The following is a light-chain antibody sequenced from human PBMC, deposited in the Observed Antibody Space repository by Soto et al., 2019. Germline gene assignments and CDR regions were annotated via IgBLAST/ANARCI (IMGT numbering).Light chain of an antibody. J-gene: IGLJ1*01. CDR2: EGS. CDR3: CSYAGSSTSYV. CDR1: SSDVGSYNL. Sequence: QSALTQPASVSGSPGQSITISCTGTSSDVGSYNLVSWYQQHPGKAPRLMIYEGSKGPSGVSNRFPGSKSGNTAYLTISGLQAEDEADYYCCSYAGSSTSYVFGTGTKVTVL. V-gene: IGLV2-23*01.